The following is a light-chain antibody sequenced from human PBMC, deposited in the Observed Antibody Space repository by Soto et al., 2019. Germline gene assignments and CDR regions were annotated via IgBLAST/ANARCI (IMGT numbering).Light chain of an antibody. Sequence: EIVLTQSPGTLSLSPGERATLSCRASQSVRNSLLAWYQQKPGQPPRLLIYDASTRATATPERFSGSGSGTDFTLTISRLEPEDFAVYYCQQYNNWPPWTFGQGTKVDIK. J-gene: IGKJ1*01. CDR2: DAS. CDR1: QSVRNSL. CDR3: QQYNNWPPWT. V-gene: IGKV3-20*01.